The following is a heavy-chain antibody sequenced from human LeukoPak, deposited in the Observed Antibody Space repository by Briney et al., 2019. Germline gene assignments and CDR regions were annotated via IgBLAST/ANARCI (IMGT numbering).Heavy chain of an antibody. CDR3: ARGCYYYGSGSYCLYGMDV. V-gene: IGHV1-69*04. CDR2: VIPIFGIA. CDR1: GGTFSSYA. D-gene: IGHD3-10*01. J-gene: IGHJ6*02. Sequence: SVKVSCKASGGTFSSYAISCVRQAPGQGLEWMGRVIPIFGIANYAQKFQGRVTITADKSTSTAYMELSSLRSEDTAVYYCARGCYYYGSGSYCLYGMDVWGQGTTVTVSS.